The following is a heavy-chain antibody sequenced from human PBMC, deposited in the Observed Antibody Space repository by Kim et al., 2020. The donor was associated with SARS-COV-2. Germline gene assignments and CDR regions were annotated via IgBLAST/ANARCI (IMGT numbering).Heavy chain of an antibody. CDR1: GGSFSGYY. CDR3: ARGRRIRWLVRGTFDY. Sequence: SETLSLTCAVYGGSFSGYYWSWIRQPPGKGLEWIGEINHSGSTNYNPSLKSRVTISVDTSKNQFSLKLSSVTAADTAVYYCARGRRIRWLVRGTFDYWGQGTLVTVSS. J-gene: IGHJ4*02. D-gene: IGHD6-19*01. V-gene: IGHV4-34*01. CDR2: INHSGST.